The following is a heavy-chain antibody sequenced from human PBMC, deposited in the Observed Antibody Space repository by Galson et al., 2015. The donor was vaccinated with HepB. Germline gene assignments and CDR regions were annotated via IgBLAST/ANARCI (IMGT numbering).Heavy chain of an antibody. CDR1: GDSVSSNSAA. Sequence: CAISGDSVSSNSAAWNWIRQSPSRGLEWLGRTYYRSKWYNDYAVPVKSRITINPDTSKNQFSLQLNSVTPEDTAVYYCARSPLWGSYRLDYWGQGTLVTVSS. J-gene: IGHJ4*02. CDR3: ARSPLWGSYRLDY. CDR2: TYYRSKWYN. V-gene: IGHV6-1*01. D-gene: IGHD3-16*02.